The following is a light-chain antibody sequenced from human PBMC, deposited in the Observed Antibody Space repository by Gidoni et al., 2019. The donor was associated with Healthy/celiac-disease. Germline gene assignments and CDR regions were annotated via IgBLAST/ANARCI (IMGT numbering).Light chain of an antibody. Sequence: DIQMTQSPSTLSASVGDRVTITCRASQSISSWLAWYQQKPGKAPKLLIYDAASLESGVPSRFSGSGSGTEFTLTISSLQPDDFATYYCQQYNSYSLTFGGGTKVEIK. CDR2: DAA. CDR3: QQYNSYSLT. J-gene: IGKJ4*01. V-gene: IGKV1-5*01. CDR1: QSISSW.